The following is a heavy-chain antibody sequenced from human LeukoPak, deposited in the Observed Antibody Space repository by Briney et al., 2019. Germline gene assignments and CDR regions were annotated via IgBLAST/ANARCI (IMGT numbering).Heavy chain of an antibody. V-gene: IGHV3-7*01. CDR1: GFTFSSRDW. CDR3: AGDLSGYYDSSEIDY. Sequence: GGSLRLSCVASGFTFSSRDWMTWVRQAPGKGLEWVANIKQDGSEKNYVDSVKGRFTISRDNAKNSLYLQMNSLRAEDTAVYYCAGDLSGYYDSSEIDYWGQGTLVTVSS. J-gene: IGHJ4*02. D-gene: IGHD3-22*01. CDR2: IKQDGSEK.